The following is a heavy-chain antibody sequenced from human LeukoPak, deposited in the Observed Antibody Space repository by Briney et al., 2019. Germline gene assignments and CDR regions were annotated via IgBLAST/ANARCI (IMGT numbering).Heavy chain of an antibody. CDR3: AKLGGDIVVVPAAMPPYYFDY. J-gene: IGHJ4*02. CDR2: IRGSGGST. Sequence: PGGSLRLSCAASGFTFSSYAMSWVRQAPGKGLEWVSAIRGSGGSTYYADSVKGRFTISRDNSKNTLYLQMNSLRAEDTAVYYCAKLGGDIVVVPAAMPPYYFDYWGQGTLVTVSS. D-gene: IGHD2-2*01. V-gene: IGHV3-23*01. CDR1: GFTFSSYA.